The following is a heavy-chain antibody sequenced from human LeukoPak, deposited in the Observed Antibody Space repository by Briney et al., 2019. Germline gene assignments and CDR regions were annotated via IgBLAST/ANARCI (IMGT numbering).Heavy chain of an antibody. V-gene: IGHV4-34*01. D-gene: IGHD3/OR15-3a*01. CDR2: INHSGST. CDR3: ARGLGLPY. Sequence: SETLSLTCAVYGGSFSGYYWSWFRQPPGKGLEWIGEINHSGSTNYNPSLKSRVTISVDTSKNQFSLKLSSVTAADTAVYYCARGLGLPYWGQGTLVTVSS. J-gene: IGHJ4*02. CDR1: GGSFSGYY.